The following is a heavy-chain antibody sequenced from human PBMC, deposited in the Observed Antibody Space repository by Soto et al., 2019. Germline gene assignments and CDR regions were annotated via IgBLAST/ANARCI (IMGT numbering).Heavy chain of an antibody. CDR1: GSAFAGCA. Sequence: XSVKVSWKASGSAFAGCARHWVRQAPGQRLEWMGWIXAGNGXTQYSQKFPGXXTITRDTXXSTDYMELSSLRPDDTALYYCARAVAVHANFDYWGQETLVTASS. V-gene: IGHV1-3*01. CDR3: ARAVAVHANFDY. D-gene: IGHD6-19*01. J-gene: IGHJ4*02. CDR2: IXAGNGXT.